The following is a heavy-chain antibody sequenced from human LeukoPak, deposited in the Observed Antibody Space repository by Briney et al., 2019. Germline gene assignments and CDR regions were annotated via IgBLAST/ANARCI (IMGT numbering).Heavy chain of an antibody. V-gene: IGHV4-39*01. J-gene: IGHJ4*02. CDR2: IYYSGST. Sequence: PSETLSLTCTVSGGSISSSSYYWGWIRQPPGEGLEWIGTIYYSGSTYYNPSLKSRVTISVDTSKDQFSLKLTSVTAADTAVYYCARSPGEKATIDYWGQGTLVTVSS. CDR3: ARSPGEKATIDY. CDR1: GGSISSSSYY. D-gene: IGHD5-24*01.